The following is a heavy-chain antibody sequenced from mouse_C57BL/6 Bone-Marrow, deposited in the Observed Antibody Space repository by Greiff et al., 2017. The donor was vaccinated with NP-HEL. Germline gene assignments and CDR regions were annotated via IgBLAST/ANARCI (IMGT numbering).Heavy chain of an antibody. V-gene: IGHV1-12*01. CDR2: IYPGNGDT. CDR1: GYTFTSYN. J-gene: IGHJ4*01. CDR3: ARRSNFDYAMDY. Sequence: QVQLQQSGAELVRPGASVKMSCKASGYTFTSYNMHWVKQTPRQGLEWIGAIYPGNGDTSYNQKFKGKATLTVDKSSSTVYLDLSRLTSDDSAVYYCARRSNFDYAMDYWGQGTSVTVSS. D-gene: IGHD1-1*01.